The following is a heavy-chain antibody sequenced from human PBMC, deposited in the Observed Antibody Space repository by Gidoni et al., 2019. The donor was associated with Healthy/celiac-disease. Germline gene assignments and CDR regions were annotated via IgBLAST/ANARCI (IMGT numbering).Heavy chain of an antibody. V-gene: IGHV1-69*06. J-gene: IGHJ6*02. CDR2: IIPIGGTT. Sequence: VQLVQSGAEVMTPASSVKVSCKASGGTFRRSARSWLRETPGQGLECMGGIIPIGGTTNYAQKFQGRVTITADKSTGTAYMELSSLRSEDTTVYYCARTYYDDSSGYYPLVYYYYYGMDVWGQGTTVTVSS. CDR1: GGTFRRSA. D-gene: IGHD3-22*01. CDR3: ARTYYDDSSGYYPLVYYYYYGMDV.